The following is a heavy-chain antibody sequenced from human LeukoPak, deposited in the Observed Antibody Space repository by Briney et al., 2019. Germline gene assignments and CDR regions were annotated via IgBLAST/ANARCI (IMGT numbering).Heavy chain of an antibody. CDR2: IKDDGSDK. J-gene: IGHJ4*02. CDR3: ARHLLRGQNFDY. Sequence: GRSLRLSCGTSGFTFSDSWMSWFRQAPGQGLEGVASIKDDGSDKYYLDSVRGRFTISRDNAEDSLYLQLDDLRAEDTSVFYCARHLLRGQNFDYWGQGTLVTVPS. V-gene: IGHV3-7*01. CDR1: GFTFSDSW.